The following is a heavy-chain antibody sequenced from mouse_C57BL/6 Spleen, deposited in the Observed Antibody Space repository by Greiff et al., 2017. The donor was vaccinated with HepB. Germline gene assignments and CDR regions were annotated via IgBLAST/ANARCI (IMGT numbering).Heavy chain of an antibody. Sequence: VQLQQSGPELVKPGASVKISCKASGYSFTDYNMNWVKQSNGKSLEWIGVINPKYGNNSYNQKFKGKATLTVDQSSSTAYMQLNSLTSEDSAVYYCARSTTVVAGAMDYWGQGTSVTVSS. CDR1: GYSFTDYN. CDR3: ARSTTVVAGAMDY. D-gene: IGHD1-1*01. J-gene: IGHJ4*01. V-gene: IGHV1-39*01. CDR2: INPKYGNN.